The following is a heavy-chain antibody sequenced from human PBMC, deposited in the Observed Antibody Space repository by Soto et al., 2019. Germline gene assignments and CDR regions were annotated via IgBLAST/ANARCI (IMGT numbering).Heavy chain of an antibody. V-gene: IGHV3-30*18. J-gene: IGHJ3*02. Sequence: GGSLRLSCAASGFTFRSFGMHWIRQAPGKGLEWVALISYDGTNRYYADSVRGRFTISRDNSKNTLYLEMNTLRVEDTAVYYCAKVLPATGIEGGGDAFDIWGQGTMVTVSS. CDR3: AKVLPATGIEGGGDAFDI. CDR2: ISYDGTNR. CDR1: GFTFRSFG. D-gene: IGHD1-26*01.